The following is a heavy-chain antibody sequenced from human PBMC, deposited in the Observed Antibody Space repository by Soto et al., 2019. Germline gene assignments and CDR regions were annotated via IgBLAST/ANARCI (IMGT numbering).Heavy chain of an antibody. J-gene: IGHJ6*02. CDR3: ARSGYCSGGSCYGVYYYYYGMDV. CDR1: GYSFTSYW. Sequence: GESLKISCNGSGYSFTSYWISWVRQMPGKGLEWMGRIDPSDSYTNYSPSFQGHVTISADKSISTAYLQWSSLKASDTAMYYCARSGYCSGGSCYGVYYYYYGMDVWGQGTTVTVSS. V-gene: IGHV5-10-1*01. D-gene: IGHD2-15*01. CDR2: IDPSDSYT.